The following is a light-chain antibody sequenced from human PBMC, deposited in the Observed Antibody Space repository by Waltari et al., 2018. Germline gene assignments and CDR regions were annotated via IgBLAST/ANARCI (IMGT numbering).Light chain of an antibody. Sequence: QSALTQPPSVSGSPGQSVTISCTGTSSDVGNYNHVSWYPQSPGTAPKLIIYEVTNRPSGVPDRFSGSKSGNTASLTISGLQAEDESDYYCSSSTSSITWVFGGGTKLTVL. CDR3: SSSTSSITWV. CDR2: EVT. V-gene: IGLV2-18*02. J-gene: IGLJ3*02. CDR1: SSDVGNYNH.